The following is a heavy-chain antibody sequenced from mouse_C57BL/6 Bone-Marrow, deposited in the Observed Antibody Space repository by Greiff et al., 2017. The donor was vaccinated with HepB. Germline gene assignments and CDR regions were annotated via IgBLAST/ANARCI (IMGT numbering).Heavy chain of an antibody. CDR2: INPNNGGT. V-gene: IGHV1-18*01. CDR3: ARSGLGRGFAY. CDR1: GYTFTDYN. D-gene: IGHD4-1*01. Sequence: EVKLQESGPELVKPGASVKIPCKASGYTFTDYNMDWVKQSHGKSLEWIGDINPNNGGTIYNQKFKGKATLTVDKSSSTAYMELRSLTSEDTAVYYCARSGLGRGFAYWGQGTLVTVSA. J-gene: IGHJ3*01.